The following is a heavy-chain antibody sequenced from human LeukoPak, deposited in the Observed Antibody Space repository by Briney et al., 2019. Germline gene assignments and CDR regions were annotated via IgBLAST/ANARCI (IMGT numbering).Heavy chain of an antibody. J-gene: IGHJ4*02. D-gene: IGHD6-19*01. CDR1: GGSFSTYY. Sequence: SETLSLTCAVNGGSFSTYYWSWIRQPARKGLEWIGRIYTSGSTNYNPSLKSRVTISVDTSKNQFSLKLSSVTAADTAVYYCARVLGVGSKIAVAGLDYWGQGTLVTVSS. CDR3: ARVLGVGSKIAVAGLDY. V-gene: IGHV4-59*10. CDR2: IYTSGST.